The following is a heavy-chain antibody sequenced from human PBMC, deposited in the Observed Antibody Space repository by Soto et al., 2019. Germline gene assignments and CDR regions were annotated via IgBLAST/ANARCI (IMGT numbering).Heavy chain of an antibody. Sequence: EVRLLESGGGLEQPGGSLRLSCVISGFTFDNYAMSWVRQAPGKGLEWVSAFSGGGGGTYYADSVRGRFIISRDNSKNTVYLQVNGLRPEDTAVYYCAKDVHYDSSGGLDSWVQGTLVTVSS. CDR2: FSGGGGGT. CDR1: GFTFDNYA. D-gene: IGHD3-22*01. J-gene: IGHJ4*02. CDR3: AKDVHYDSSGGLDS. V-gene: IGHV3-23*01.